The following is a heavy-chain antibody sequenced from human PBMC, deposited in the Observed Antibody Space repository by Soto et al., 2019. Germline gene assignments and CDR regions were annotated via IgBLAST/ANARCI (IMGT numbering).Heavy chain of an antibody. D-gene: IGHD3-22*01. CDR2: IYYSGST. CDR1: GGSISSSSYY. Sequence: SETLSLTCTVSGGSISSSSYYWGWIRQPPGKGLEWIGSIYYSGSTYYNPSLESRVTISVDTSKNQFSLKLSSVTAADTAVYYCARQRCYDSSGYYSDYWGQGTLVTVSS. CDR3: ARQRCYDSSGYYSDY. V-gene: IGHV4-39*01. J-gene: IGHJ4*02.